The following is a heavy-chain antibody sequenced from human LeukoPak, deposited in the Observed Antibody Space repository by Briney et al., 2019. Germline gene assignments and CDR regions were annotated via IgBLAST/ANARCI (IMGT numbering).Heavy chain of an antibody. D-gene: IGHD2-2*01. CDR3: AKGDCSSTTCYWLYYFDY. J-gene: IGHJ4*02. CDR1: GFTFSSYA. Sequence: KPGGSLRLSCAASGFTFSSYAMSWVRQAPGKGLEWVSAISGSGGSAHYADSVKGRFTISRDNSKNTLYLQLNSLRGEDTAVYYCAKGDCSSTTCYWLYYFDYWGQGTLVTVSS. V-gene: IGHV3-23*01. CDR2: ISGSGGSA.